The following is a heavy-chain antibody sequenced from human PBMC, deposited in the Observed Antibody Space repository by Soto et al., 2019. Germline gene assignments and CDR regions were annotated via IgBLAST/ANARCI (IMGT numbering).Heavy chain of an antibody. CDR1: GGSISSGGYY. V-gene: IGHV4-31*03. CDR2: IYYSGST. J-gene: IGHJ4*02. CDR3: ARGVVPAAFTSPFFDY. Sequence: QVQLQESGPGLVKPSQTLSLTCTVSGGSISSGGYYWSWIRQHPGKGLEWIGYIYYSGSTYYNPSLKSRVTISVDTSKNQFSLKLSSVTAADTAVYYCARGVVPAAFTSPFFDYWGQGTLVTVSS. D-gene: IGHD2-8*01.